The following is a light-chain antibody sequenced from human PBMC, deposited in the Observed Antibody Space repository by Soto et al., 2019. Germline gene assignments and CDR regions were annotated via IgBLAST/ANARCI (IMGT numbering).Light chain of an antibody. V-gene: IGLV2-14*01. CDR1: NSDVGSYNY. Sequence: QSVLTQPASVSGSPGQSITISCTGTNSDVGSYNYVSWYQQHPGKAPNLIIYAVSHRPSGVSNRFSTSKSGNTASLAISGLQADDEADYYCSSYTSSNTYVFGTGTKVTVL. J-gene: IGLJ1*01. CDR2: AVS. CDR3: SSYTSSNTYV.